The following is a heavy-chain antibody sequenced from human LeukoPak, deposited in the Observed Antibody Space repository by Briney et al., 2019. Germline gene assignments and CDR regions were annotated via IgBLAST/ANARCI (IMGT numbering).Heavy chain of an antibody. J-gene: IGHJ5*02. Sequence: SETLSLTCTVSGSSISSYYWSWIRQPPGKGLEWIGYIYYSGSTNYNPSLKSRVTISVDTSKNQFSLKLRSVTAADTAVYYCARGTMMVGPWGQGTLVTVSS. CDR2: IYYSGST. CDR3: ARGTMMVGP. CDR1: GSSISSYY. V-gene: IGHV4-59*01. D-gene: IGHD3-22*01.